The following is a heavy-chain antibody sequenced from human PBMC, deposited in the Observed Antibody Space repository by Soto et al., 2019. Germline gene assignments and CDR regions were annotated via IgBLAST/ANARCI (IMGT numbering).Heavy chain of an antibody. Sequence: GGSLRLSCAASGFTFSSYGMHWVRQAPGKGLEWVAVISYDGSNKYYADSVKGRFTISRDNSKNTLYLQMNSLRAEDTAVYYCAKGRVGASIPVFDYWGQGTLVTVSS. V-gene: IGHV3-30*18. CDR3: AKGRVGASIPVFDY. CDR2: ISYDGSNK. D-gene: IGHD1-26*01. J-gene: IGHJ4*02. CDR1: GFTFSSYG.